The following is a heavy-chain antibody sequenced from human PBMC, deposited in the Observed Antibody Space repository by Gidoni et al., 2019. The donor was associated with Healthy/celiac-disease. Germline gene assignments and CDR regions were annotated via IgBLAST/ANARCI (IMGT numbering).Heavy chain of an antibody. J-gene: IGHJ6*02. CDR2: IIPIFGTA. Sequence: QVQLVQSGAEVKKPGSSVKVSCKASGGTFSSYAISWVRQAPGQGLEWMGGIIPIFGTANYAQKFQGRVTITADKSTSTAYMELSSLRSEDTAVYYCATLRYCSSTSCYYYYYTVWTSGAKGPRSPSP. D-gene: IGHD2-2*01. CDR3: ATLRYCSSTSCYYYYYTVWTS. CDR1: GGTFSSYA. V-gene: IGHV1-69*06.